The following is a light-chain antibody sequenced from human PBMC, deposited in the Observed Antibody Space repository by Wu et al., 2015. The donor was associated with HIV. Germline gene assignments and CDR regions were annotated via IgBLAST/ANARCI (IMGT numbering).Light chain of an antibody. CDR1: QSISSY. V-gene: IGKV3-11*01. CDR2: DAS. Sequence: EIVLTQSPATLSLSPGETATLSCRASQSISSYLAWYQQKPGQAPRLLIYDASNRATGIPARFSGRGSGTDFTLTISSLEPEDFAVYYCQQYDTSITFGQGTRL. CDR3: QQYDTSIT. J-gene: IGKJ5*01.